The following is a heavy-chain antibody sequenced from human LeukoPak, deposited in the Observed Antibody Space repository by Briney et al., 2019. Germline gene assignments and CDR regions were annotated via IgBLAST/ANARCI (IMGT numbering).Heavy chain of an antibody. CDR2: IYYSGST. J-gene: IGHJ3*02. Sequence: SETLSLTCTVSGGSISSGGYYWRWIRQHPGKGLEWIGYIYYSGSTYYNPSLKSRVTISVDTSKNQFSLKLSSVTAADTAVYYCARDFLGYCSGGSCNGAFDIWGQGTMVTVSS. V-gene: IGHV4-31*03. D-gene: IGHD2-15*01. CDR1: GGSISSGGYY. CDR3: ARDFLGYCSGGSCNGAFDI.